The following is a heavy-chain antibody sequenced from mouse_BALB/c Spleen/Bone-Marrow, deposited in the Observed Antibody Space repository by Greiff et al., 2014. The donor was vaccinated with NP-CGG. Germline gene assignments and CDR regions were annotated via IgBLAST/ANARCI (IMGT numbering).Heavy chain of an antibody. CDR3: ARWDYYGYAMDY. J-gene: IGHJ4*01. CDR1: GYSFTGYT. CDR2: INPYNGGT. Sequence: DVKLQESGPELVKPGASMKISCKASGYSFTGYTVNWVKQSHGKNLEWIGLINPYNGGTSYNQKFMGKATLTVDKSSSTAYMELLSLTSEDSAVYYCARWDYYGYAMDYWGQGTSVTVSS. V-gene: IGHV1-18*01. D-gene: IGHD1-1*01.